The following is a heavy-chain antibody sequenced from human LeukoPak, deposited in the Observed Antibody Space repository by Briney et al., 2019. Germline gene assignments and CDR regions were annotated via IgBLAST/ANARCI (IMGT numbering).Heavy chain of an antibody. V-gene: IGHV3-23*01. D-gene: IGHD5-18*01. CDR1: GFTFSSYA. J-gene: IGHJ6*02. CDR3: ARVEDTAMVMGYYYGMDV. CDR2: ISGSGGST. Sequence: GGSLRLSCAASGFTFSSYAMSWVRQAPGKGLEWVSAISGSGGSTYYADSVKGRFTISRDNSKNTLYLQMNSLRAEDTAVYYCARVEDTAMVMGYYYGMDVWGQGTTVTVSS.